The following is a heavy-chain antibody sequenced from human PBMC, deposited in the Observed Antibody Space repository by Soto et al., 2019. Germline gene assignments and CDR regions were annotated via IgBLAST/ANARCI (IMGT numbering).Heavy chain of an antibody. J-gene: IGHJ5*02. CDR1: GGSFSGYY. D-gene: IGHD3-22*01. CDR2: INHSGST. Sequence: QVQLQQWGAGLLKPSETLSLTCAVYGGSFSGYYWNWIRQPPGKGLEWMGEINHSGSTKYSPSLKCRRTISVDTSKNQFSLNLTSVTAADTAVYYCARGRIQYYDRSGYSPWGQGTLVTVSS. V-gene: IGHV4-34*01. CDR3: ARGRIQYYDRSGYSP.